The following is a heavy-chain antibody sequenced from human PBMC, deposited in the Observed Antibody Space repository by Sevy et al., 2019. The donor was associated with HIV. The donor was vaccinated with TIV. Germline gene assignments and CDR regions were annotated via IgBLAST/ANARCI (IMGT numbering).Heavy chain of an antibody. J-gene: IGHJ5*02. CDR3: AKEGYYYDSRSSDWFDP. CDR1: GFNFSPYA. V-gene: IGHV3-30*18. CDR2: VSSDGTTR. D-gene: IGHD3-22*01. Sequence: GGSLRLSCAASGFNFSPYAMHWVRQGPDKGLEWVATVSSDGTTRSYVDSIKGRFSLSRDNSKNTLYLQMNNLTPEDTAVYYCAKEGYYYDSRSSDWFDPWGPGALVTVSS.